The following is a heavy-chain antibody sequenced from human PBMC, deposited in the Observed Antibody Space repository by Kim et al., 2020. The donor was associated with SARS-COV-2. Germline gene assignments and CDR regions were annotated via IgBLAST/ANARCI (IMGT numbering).Heavy chain of an antibody. J-gene: IGHJ4*01. D-gene: IGHD1-7*01. CDR3: GKKLEVRSGGGGRFDH. V-gene: IGHV3-53*01. CDR2: IYNDGST. Sequence: GGSLRLSCAASGFTFSSNYMNWVRQAPGKGLEWVSGIYNDGSTNNEDAAKKRLTITRGDTKNNPLFQLNNRLTADAAAEYYSGKKLEVRSGGGGRFDH. CDR1: GFTFSSNY.